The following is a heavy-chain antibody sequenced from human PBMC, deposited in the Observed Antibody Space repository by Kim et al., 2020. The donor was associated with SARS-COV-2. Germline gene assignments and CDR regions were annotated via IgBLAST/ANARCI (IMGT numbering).Heavy chain of an antibody. Sequence: SETLSLTCTVSGGSISSYYWSWIRQPPGKGLEWIGYIYYSGSTNYNPSLKSRVTISVDTSKNQFSLKLSSVTAADTAVYYCARGSSSLYYDFWSGYPYYFDYWGQGTLVTVSS. CDR1: GGSISSYY. CDR2: IYYSGST. CDR3: ARGSSSLYYDFWSGYPYYFDY. V-gene: IGHV4-59*13. J-gene: IGHJ4*02. D-gene: IGHD3-3*01.